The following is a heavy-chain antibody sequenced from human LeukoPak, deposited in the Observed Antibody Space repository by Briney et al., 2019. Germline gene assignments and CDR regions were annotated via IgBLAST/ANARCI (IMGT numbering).Heavy chain of an antibody. CDR1: GFIVSANY. J-gene: IGHJ4*02. D-gene: IGHD2-15*01. V-gene: IGHV3-53*01. CDR3: ARDVGGGASGY. Sequence: AGGSLRLSCAASGFIVSANYMSWVRQAPGEGLEWVSVVYSGGSTYYADSVKGRFTISRDNSKNTLYFQMNSLRAEDTAVYYCARDVGGGASGYWGQGTLVTVS. CDR2: VYSGGST.